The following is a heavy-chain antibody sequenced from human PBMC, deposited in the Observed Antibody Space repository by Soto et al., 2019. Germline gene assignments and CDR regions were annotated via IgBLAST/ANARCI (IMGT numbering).Heavy chain of an antibody. CDR1: GFTFSSFA. CDR2: ISGSADST. D-gene: IGHD5-12*01. V-gene: IGHV3-23*01. Sequence: EVQLLESGGGLVQPGGSLRLSCAASGFTFSSFAMNWVRQAPGKGLEWVSAISGSADSTYYADSVNGRFTISRDNSKNTLYLQMNSLRAEDTAVYYCAIDRVYSGYGYGDNWFDPWGEGTLVTVSS. CDR3: AIDRVYSGYGYGDNWFDP. J-gene: IGHJ5*02.